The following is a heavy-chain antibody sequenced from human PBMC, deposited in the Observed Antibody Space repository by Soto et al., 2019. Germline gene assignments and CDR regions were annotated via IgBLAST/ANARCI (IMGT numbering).Heavy chain of an antibody. CDR1: GFTFSSYG. Sequence: QVQLVECGGGVVQPGRSLRLSCAASGFTFSSYGMHWVRQAPGKGLEWVAVIWYDGSNKYYADSVKGRFTISRDNSKNTLYLQMNSLRAEDTAVYYCARTGTIAVAGLDYWGQGTLVTVSS. CDR2: IWYDGSNK. CDR3: ARTGTIAVAGLDY. D-gene: IGHD6-19*01. J-gene: IGHJ4*02. V-gene: IGHV3-33*01.